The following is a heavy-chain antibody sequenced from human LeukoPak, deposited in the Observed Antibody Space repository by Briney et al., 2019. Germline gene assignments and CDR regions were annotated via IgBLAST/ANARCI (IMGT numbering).Heavy chain of an antibody. J-gene: IGHJ6*03. CDR1: GFTVSSNY. D-gene: IGHD4-23*01. V-gene: IGHV3-66*01. Sequence: GGSLRLSCAASGFTVSSNYMSWVRQAPGKGLEWVSVIYSGGSTYYADSVKGRFTISRDNSKNTLYLQMNSLRAEDTAVYYCARDSYGGKGYYYYYMDVWGKGTTVTVSS. CDR3: ARDSYGGKGYYYYYMDV. CDR2: IYSGGST.